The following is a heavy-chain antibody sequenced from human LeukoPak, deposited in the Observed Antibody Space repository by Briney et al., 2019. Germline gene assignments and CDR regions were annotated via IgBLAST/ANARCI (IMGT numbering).Heavy chain of an antibody. V-gene: IGHV3-21*01. D-gene: IGHD5-18*01. J-gene: IGHJ4*02. Sequence: GGPLRLSCAASGFTFSSYSMIWVRQAPGKGLEWVSSISSSSYIYYADSVKGRFTISRDNAKNSLYLQMNSLSAEDTAVYYWAGDTAMVCWGQGTLVTVSS. CDR1: GFTFSSYS. CDR3: AGDTAMVC. CDR2: ISSSSYI.